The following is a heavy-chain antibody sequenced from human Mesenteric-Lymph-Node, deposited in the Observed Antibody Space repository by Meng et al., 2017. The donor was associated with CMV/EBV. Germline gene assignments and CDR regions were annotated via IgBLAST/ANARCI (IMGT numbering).Heavy chain of an antibody. CDR2: IYSGGST. J-gene: IGHJ6*02. V-gene: IGHV3-66*01. Sequence: GGSLRLSCAASGFTVSSNYMSWVRQAPGKGLEWVSVIYSGGSTYYADSVKGRFTISRDNAKNSLSLQMNSLRAEDTAVYYCARDARYLDTYYYYGMDVWGQGTTVTVSS. D-gene: IGHD1-26*01. CDR3: ARDARYLDTYYYYGMDV. CDR1: GFTVSSNY.